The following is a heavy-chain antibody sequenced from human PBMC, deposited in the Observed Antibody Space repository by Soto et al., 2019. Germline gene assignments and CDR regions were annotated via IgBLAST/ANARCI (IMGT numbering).Heavy chain of an antibody. D-gene: IGHD3-10*01. CDR3: AREVGSGSYKYYFDY. V-gene: IGHV4-30-4*01. CDR2: IYYSGST. J-gene: IGHJ4*02. Sequence: SSETLSLTCTVSGGSISSGDYYWSWIRQPPGKGLEWIGYIYYSGSTYYNPSLKSRVTISVDTSKNQFSLKLSSVTAADTAVYYCAREVGSGSYKYYFDYWGQGTLVTVSS. CDR1: GGSISSGDYY.